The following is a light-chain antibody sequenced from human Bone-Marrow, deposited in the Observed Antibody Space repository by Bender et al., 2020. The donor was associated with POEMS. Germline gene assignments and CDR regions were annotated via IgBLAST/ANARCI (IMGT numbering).Light chain of an antibody. CDR1: SSNIGSNA. Sequence: QSVLTQPPSASGSPGQRVTISCSGSSSNIGSNAVNWYQQIPGTAPRLLIYTNNQRPSGVPARFSGSKSGTSASLAISDIQSEDEGDYYCSSWDDSLSGWVFGGGTKLTVL. CDR3: SSWDDSLSGWV. CDR2: TNN. V-gene: IGLV1-44*01. J-gene: IGLJ3*02.